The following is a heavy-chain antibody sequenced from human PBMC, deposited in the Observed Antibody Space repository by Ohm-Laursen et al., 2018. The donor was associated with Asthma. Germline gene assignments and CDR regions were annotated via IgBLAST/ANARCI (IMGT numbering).Heavy chain of an antibody. J-gene: IGHJ1*01. CDR2: IYYSGST. CDR1: GGSISSGGYY. D-gene: IGHD7-27*01. V-gene: IGHV4-31*03. CDR3: ARAAPGLEYFQH. Sequence: SQTLFLTCTVSGGSISSGGYYWSWIRQHPGKGLEWIGYIYYSGSTYYNPSLKSRVTISVDTSKNQFSLKLSSVTAADTAVYYCARAAPGLEYFQHWGQGTLVTVSS.